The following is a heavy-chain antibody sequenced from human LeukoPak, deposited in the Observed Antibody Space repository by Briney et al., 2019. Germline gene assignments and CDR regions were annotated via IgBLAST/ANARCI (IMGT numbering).Heavy chain of an antibody. CDR3: ARSPYDFWSDDAFDI. CDR1: GGSFSGYH. CDR2: INHSGST. J-gene: IGHJ3*02. V-gene: IGHV4-34*01. D-gene: IGHD3-3*01. Sequence: SETLSLTCAVYGGSFSGYHWSWIRQPPGKGLEWIGEINHSGSTNYNPSLKSRVTISVDTSKNQFSLKLSSVTAADTAVYYCARSPYDFWSDDAFDIWGQGTMVTVSS.